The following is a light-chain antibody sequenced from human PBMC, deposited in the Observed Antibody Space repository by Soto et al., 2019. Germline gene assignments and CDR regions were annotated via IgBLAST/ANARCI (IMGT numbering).Light chain of an antibody. V-gene: IGLV1-47*01. CDR3: AAWDDSLSGLVV. CDR1: SSNIGSNY. J-gene: IGLJ2*01. CDR2: RNN. Sequence: QSVLTQPPSASGTPGQRVTISCSGSSSNIGSNYVYWYQQLPGTAPKLLIYRNNQRPSGVPDRFSGCKSGTSASLAISGLRSEDEADYYCAAWDDSLSGLVVFGGGTKLTVL.